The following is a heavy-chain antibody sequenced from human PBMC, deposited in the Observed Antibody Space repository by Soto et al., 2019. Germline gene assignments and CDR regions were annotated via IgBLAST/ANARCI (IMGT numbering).Heavy chain of an antibody. CDR1: GYTFTNHG. Sequence: QVQLVQSGAEVKKPGASVKVSCKTSGYTFTNHGINWVRQAPGQGLEWMGWINPYNANVNYAHKLQVRVTMTTDTSTSTAYMDLRSLTSDDTAVYYCARDRVAGIWGDAFDIWGQGTMVTVSS. CDR2: INPYNANV. V-gene: IGHV1-18*04. D-gene: IGHD3-16*01. J-gene: IGHJ3*02. CDR3: ARDRVAGIWGDAFDI.